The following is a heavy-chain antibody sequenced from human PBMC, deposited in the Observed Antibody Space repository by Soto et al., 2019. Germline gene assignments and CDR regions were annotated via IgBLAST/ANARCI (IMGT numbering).Heavy chain of an antibody. CDR1: GYTFTSYG. Sequence: QVQLVQSGTEVKKPGASVKVSCKTSGYTFTSYGISWVRQAPGQGLEWMGLISPYNGDTIYARKFQGRVIVTADTATSTVYMELRSLRSDDTAVYYCVRDASIGYRSWWDPWGQGTLVTVSS. J-gene: IGHJ5*02. CDR3: VRDASIGYRSWWDP. V-gene: IGHV1-18*01. D-gene: IGHD5-18*01. CDR2: ISPYNGDT.